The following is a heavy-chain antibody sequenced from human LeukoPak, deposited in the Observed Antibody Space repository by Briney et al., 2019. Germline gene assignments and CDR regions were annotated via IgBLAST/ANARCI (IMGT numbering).Heavy chain of an antibody. D-gene: IGHD3-10*02. CDR2: LSGSGSTI. CDR1: GFTFSGYG. CDR3: AELGITMIGGV. V-gene: IGHV3-48*04. Sequence: GGTLRLSCAASGFTFSGYGMSWVRQAPGKGLEWVSSLSGSGSTIYYADSVKGRFTISRDNAKNSLYLQMNSLRAEDTAVYYCAELGITMIGGVWGKGTTVTISS. J-gene: IGHJ6*04.